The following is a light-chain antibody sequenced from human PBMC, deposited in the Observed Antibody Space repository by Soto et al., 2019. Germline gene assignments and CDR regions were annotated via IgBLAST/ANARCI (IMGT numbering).Light chain of an antibody. CDR3: QQYGTSPLT. J-gene: IGKJ1*01. CDR2: GAS. V-gene: IGKV3-20*01. Sequence: EIVWTQSPCTLTLPIGERATLSCSASHSVTSSFLAWYQQKPGQAPRVLIYGASIRATGIPDRFSGSGSGTDSALTISRLEPEDFAVYYCQQYGTSPLTFGQGTKVDIK. CDR1: HSVTSSF.